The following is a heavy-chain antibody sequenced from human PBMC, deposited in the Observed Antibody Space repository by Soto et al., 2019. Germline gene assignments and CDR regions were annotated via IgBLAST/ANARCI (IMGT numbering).Heavy chain of an antibody. Sequence: PGGSLRLSCAASGFTFSSYWMNWVRQAPGKGLEWVANINQDGNEDNLLDSVKGRFTISRDNAKNSLFLQMNSLRVDDTAVYYCAKTGDGHHDFLDYWGQGALVTVSS. CDR3: AKTGDGHHDFLDY. J-gene: IGHJ4*02. D-gene: IGHD1-1*01. CDR1: GFTFSSYW. CDR2: INQDGNED. V-gene: IGHV3-7*01.